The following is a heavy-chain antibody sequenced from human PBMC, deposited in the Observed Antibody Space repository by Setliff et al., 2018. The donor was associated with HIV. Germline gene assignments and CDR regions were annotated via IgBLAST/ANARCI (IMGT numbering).Heavy chain of an antibody. V-gene: IGHV1-69*05. CDR3: ARERRYCSGGSCSKFFDY. J-gene: IGHJ4*02. D-gene: IGHD2-15*01. Sequence: SVKVSCKASGGTFSSYAISWVRQAPGQGLEWMGGIIPIFGTANYAQKFQGRVTITTDESTSTAYVELSSLRSEDTAVYSCARERRYCSGGSCSKFFDYWGQGTLVTVSS. CDR2: IIPIFGTA. CDR1: GGTFSSYA.